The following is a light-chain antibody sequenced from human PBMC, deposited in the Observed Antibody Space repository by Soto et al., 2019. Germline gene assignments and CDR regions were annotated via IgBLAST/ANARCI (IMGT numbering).Light chain of an antibody. CDR2: YDS. CDR3: QVWDIGSGVA. J-gene: IGLJ2*01. V-gene: IGLV3-21*04. Sequence: SYVLTQAPSVSVAPGKTATITCGGNNIGSKSVHWYQQKPGQAPVLGIYYDSDRPSGIPERFSGSNSGSTATLTISRVEAGDEADYYCQVWDIGSGVAFGGGTKVTVL. CDR1: NIGSKS.